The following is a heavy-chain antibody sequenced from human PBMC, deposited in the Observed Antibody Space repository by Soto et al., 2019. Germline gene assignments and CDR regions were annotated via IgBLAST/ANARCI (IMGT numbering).Heavy chain of an antibody. J-gene: IGHJ6*02. V-gene: IGHV4-31*03. D-gene: IGHD3-10*01. CDR2: IYDSGST. Sequence: SETLSLTCTVSGGSMTSGSYYWSWIRQHPGKGLEWIGYIYDSGSTYYNPSLKSRVTISVEMFKKQFSLRLNSVTAADTAVYHCAREVRGVKGIYSYGMDVWGQGTTVTVSS. CDR3: AREVRGVKGIYSYGMDV. CDR1: GGSMTSGSYY.